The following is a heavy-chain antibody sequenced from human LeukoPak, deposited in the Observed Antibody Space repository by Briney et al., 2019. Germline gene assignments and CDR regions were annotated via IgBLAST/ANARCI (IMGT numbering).Heavy chain of an antibody. CDR2: FYYSGST. CDR3: ARAYSSSWYYFDY. D-gene: IGHD6-13*01. J-gene: IGHJ4*02. Sequence: SETLSLTCTVSGGSISSSSYYWGWIRQPPGKGLEWIGSFYYSGSTYYNPSLKSRVTISVDTSKNQFSLKLSSVTAADTAVYYCARAYSSSWYYFDYWGQGTLVTVSS. CDR1: GGSISSSSYY. V-gene: IGHV4-39*01.